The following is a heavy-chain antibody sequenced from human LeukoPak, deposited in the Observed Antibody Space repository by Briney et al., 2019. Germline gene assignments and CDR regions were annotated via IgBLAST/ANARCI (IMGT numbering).Heavy chain of an antibody. CDR2: ISYDGSNK. J-gene: IGHJ4*02. CDR3: ARDPDYGGKLDY. Sequence: PGGSLRLSCAASGFTFSSYAMHWVRQAPGKGLEWVAVISYDGSNKYYAGSVKGRFTISRDNSKNTLYLQMNSLRAEDTAVYYCARDPDYGGKLDYWGQGTLVTVSS. CDR1: GFTFSSYA. D-gene: IGHD4-23*01. V-gene: IGHV3-30-3*01.